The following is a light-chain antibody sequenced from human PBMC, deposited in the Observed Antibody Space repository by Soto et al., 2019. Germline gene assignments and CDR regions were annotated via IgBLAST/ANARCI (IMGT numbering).Light chain of an antibody. V-gene: IGKV3-20*01. Sequence: EIVLTQSPGTLSLSPGERATLSCRASKSVSSSYLAWNQQKPGQAPRLLIYGASNRATGITDRFSGSGSGTDFALTISRLEPEDFAIYYCQEYGSSPYTFGQGTKLEIK. CDR2: GAS. CDR1: KSVSSSY. CDR3: QEYGSSPYT. J-gene: IGKJ2*01.